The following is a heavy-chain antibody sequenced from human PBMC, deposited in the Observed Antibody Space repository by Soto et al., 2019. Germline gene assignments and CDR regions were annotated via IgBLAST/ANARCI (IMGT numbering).Heavy chain of an antibody. J-gene: IGHJ3*02. CDR2: IYYSGST. CDR1: GGSISHGGYY. Sequence: SETLSLTCTVSGGSISHGGYYWSWIRQYPGKGLEWMGHIYYSGSTQYNPSLKSRVTISVDTSKNQFSLKLSSVTAADTAVYYCARLTANDAFDIWGQGTMVTVSS. CDR3: ARLTANDAFDI. V-gene: IGHV4-31*02.